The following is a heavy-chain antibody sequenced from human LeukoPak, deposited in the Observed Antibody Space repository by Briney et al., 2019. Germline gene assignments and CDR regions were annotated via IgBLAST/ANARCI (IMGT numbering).Heavy chain of an antibody. Sequence: GASVKVSCEASGGTFSSYAISWVRQAPGQGLEWMGRIIPIFGTANYAQKFQGRVTITTDESTSTAYMELSSLRSEDTAVYYCASGNVVVVAATLDYWGQGTLVTVSS. V-gene: IGHV1-69*05. CDR3: ASGNVVVVAATLDY. D-gene: IGHD2-15*01. J-gene: IGHJ4*02. CDR1: GGTFSSYA. CDR2: IIPIFGTA.